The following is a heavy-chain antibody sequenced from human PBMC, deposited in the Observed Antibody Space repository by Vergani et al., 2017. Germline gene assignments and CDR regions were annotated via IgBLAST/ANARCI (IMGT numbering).Heavy chain of an antibody. V-gene: IGHV4-34*01. J-gene: IGHJ4*02. Sequence: QVQLQQWGAGLLKPSETLSLTCAVYGGSFSGYYWSWIRQPPGKGLEWIGEINHSGSTNYNPALKSRVTISVDTSKNQFSLKLSSVTAADTAVYYCAIVLPGLRDGYKIDYWGQGTLVTVSS. CDR3: AIVLPGLRDGYKIDY. CDR1: GGSFSGYY. D-gene: IGHD5-24*01. CDR2: INHSGST.